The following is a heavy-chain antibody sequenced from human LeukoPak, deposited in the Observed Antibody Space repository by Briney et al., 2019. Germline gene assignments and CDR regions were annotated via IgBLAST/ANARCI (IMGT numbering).Heavy chain of an antibody. J-gene: IGHJ4*02. V-gene: IGHV1-24*01. D-gene: IGHD6-6*01. CDR3: ATHRPSSSSTFDY. Sequence: APVKASCKVSGYTLTELSMHWVRQAPGKGLEWMGGFDPEDGETIYAQKFQGRVTMTEDTSTDTAYMELSSLRSEDTAVYYCATHRPSSSSTFDYWGQGTLVTVSS. CDR1: GYTLTELS. CDR2: FDPEDGET.